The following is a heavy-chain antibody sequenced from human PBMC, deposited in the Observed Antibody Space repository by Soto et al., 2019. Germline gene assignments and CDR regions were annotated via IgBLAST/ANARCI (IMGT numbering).Heavy chain of an antibody. CDR1: GFTFSSYS. Sequence: EVQLVESGGGLVKPGGSLRLSCAASGFTFSSYSMNWVRQAPGKGLEWVSSISSISSDIYYADSVKCRFTISRDNAKNSLYLQMNSLRAEDTAVYYCARDQPGYSYGYGLGYWGQGTLVTVSS. D-gene: IGHD5-18*01. V-gene: IGHV3-21*01. J-gene: IGHJ4*02. CDR2: ISSISSDI. CDR3: ARDQPGYSYGYGLGY.